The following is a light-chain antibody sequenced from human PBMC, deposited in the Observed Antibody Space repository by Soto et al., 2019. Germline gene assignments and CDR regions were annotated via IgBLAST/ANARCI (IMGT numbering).Light chain of an antibody. Sequence: EIVLTQSPATLSLSPGERATLSCRASQSFSRNLAWYQQKPGQAPRLLIYETSNRATGIPARFSGSGSGTDFTLTISRQGLENFAFYYFQKGGNGPPFYTFGQGTKGEIK. V-gene: IGKV3-11*01. CDR1: QSFSRN. CDR3: QKGGNGPPFYT. CDR2: ETS. J-gene: IGKJ2*01.